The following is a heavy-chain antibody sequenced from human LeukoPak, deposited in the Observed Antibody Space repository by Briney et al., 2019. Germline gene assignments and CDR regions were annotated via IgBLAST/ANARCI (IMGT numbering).Heavy chain of an antibody. V-gene: IGHV3-7*03. CDR3: AKARSHSSGCNY. Sequence: PGGSLRLSCVASRFTFSNYWMSWVRQAPGKGLEWVANINQDGSKKRYADSMKGRFTISRDNAKESLYLQMNSLRAEDTAVYYCAKARSHSSGCNYWGQGTLVTVSS. CDR2: INQDGSKK. CDR1: RFTFSNYW. D-gene: IGHD6-19*01. J-gene: IGHJ4*02.